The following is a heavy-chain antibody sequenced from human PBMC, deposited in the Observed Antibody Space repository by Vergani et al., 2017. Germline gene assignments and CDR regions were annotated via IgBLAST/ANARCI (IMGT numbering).Heavy chain of an antibody. CDR2: ISWNSGSI. CDR3: AKDRRNLQWEPD. Sequence: EVQLVESGGGLVQPGRSLRLSCAASGFTFDDYAMHWVRQAPGKGLEWVSGISWNSGSIGYADSVKGRFTISRDNAKNSLYLQMNSLRAEDTAVYYCAKDRRNLQWEPDWGQGTLVTVSS. V-gene: IGHV3-9*01. D-gene: IGHD1-26*01. J-gene: IGHJ4*02. CDR1: GFTFDDYA.